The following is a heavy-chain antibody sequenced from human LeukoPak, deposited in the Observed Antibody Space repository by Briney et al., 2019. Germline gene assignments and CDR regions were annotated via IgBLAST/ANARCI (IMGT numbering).Heavy chain of an antibody. CDR2: ISASGNT. V-gene: IGHV4-4*09. Sequence: SETLSLTCTVSGASIPSSYYWSWIRQPPGKGLECIGYISASGNTNYNPSLKSRVTISVDTSKSQFSLNLSSATAADTAIYYCARLTGGGSYWGYFDYWGQGNLVTVSS. J-gene: IGHJ4*02. CDR3: ARLTGGGSYWGYFDY. CDR1: GASIPSSYY. D-gene: IGHD1-26*01.